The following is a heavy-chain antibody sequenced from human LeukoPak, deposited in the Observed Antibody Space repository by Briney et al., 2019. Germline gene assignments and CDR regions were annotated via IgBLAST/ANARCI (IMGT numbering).Heavy chain of an antibody. Sequence: TTSQTLSLTCTVSGGSISSGGYYWSWIRQHPGKGLEWIGYIYYSGSTYYNPSLKSRVTISVDTSKNQFSLKLSSVTAADTAVYYCARHLRGGDSLFDYWGQGTLVTVSS. J-gene: IGHJ4*02. CDR1: GGSISSGGYY. D-gene: IGHD2-21*02. V-gene: IGHV4-31*03. CDR3: ARHLRGGDSLFDY. CDR2: IYYSGST.